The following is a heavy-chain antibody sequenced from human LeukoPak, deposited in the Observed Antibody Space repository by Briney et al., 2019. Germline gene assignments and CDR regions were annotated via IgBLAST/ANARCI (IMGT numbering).Heavy chain of an antibody. CDR1: GFTVSSNY. V-gene: IGHV3-66*01. Sequence: GGSLRLSCAASGFTVSSNYMSWVRQAPGKGLEWVSLIYSGGGTYYADSVKGRFTISRDTSKNTLHLQMSSLRAEDTAVYYCARGFSGSYGAFDIWGQGTMVTVSS. D-gene: IGHD1-26*01. CDR2: IYSGGGT. CDR3: ARGFSGSYGAFDI. J-gene: IGHJ3*02.